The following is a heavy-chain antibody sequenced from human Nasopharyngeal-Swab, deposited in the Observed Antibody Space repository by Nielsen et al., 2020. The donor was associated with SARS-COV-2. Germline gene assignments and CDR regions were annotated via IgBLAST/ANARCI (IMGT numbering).Heavy chain of an antibody. CDR1: GFNFNTSW. CDR3: AHYASAAY. CDR2: INPDGSEM. D-gene: IGHD2-2*01. J-gene: IGHJ4*02. V-gene: IGHV3-7*03. Sequence: GGSLRLSCADSGFNFNTSWMTWVRQAPGKGLEWVANINPDGSEMQYVDSVKGRFTICRDNAENSLYLHMNSLRGDDTAVYYCAHYASAAYWGQGTLVTVSS.